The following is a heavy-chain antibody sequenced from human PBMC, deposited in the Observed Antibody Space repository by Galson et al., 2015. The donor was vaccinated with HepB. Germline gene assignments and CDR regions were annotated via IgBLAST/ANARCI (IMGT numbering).Heavy chain of an antibody. D-gene: IGHD5-18*01. Sequence: SVQVSCKASGYTFTSYGISWVRQAPGQGLEWMGWISAYNGNTNYAQKLQGRVTMTTDTSTSTAYLELRSLRSDDTAVYYCSRVGGYSYPNWFIPWGQGTLVTVSS. CDR3: SRVGGYSYPNWFIP. V-gene: IGHV1-18*01. CDR1: GYTFTSYG. J-gene: IGHJ5*02. CDR2: ISAYNGNT.